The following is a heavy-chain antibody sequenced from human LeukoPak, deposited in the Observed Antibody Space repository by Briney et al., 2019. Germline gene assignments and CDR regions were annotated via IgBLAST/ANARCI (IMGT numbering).Heavy chain of an antibody. CDR3: ARTSLDFWSGYETFDY. CDR1: GGSISSYY. Sequence: SETLSLTCTVSGGSISSYYWSWIRQPAGKGLEWIGRIYTSGSTNYNPSLKSRVTISVDTSKNQFSLKLSSVTAADTAVYYCARTSLDFWSGYETFDYWGQGTLVTVSS. CDR2: IYTSGST. J-gene: IGHJ4*02. V-gene: IGHV4-4*07. D-gene: IGHD3-3*01.